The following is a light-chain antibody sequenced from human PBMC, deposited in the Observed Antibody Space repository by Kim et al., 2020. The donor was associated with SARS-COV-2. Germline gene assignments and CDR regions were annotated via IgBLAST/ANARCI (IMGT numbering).Light chain of an antibody. CDR1: QDITNY. CDR3: QQYDEILALT. V-gene: IGKV1-33*01. Sequence: DIQMTQSPSSLSASVGDRVTITCQASQDITNYLNWYQQKPGKAPKLLIYDASNLETGVPSRFSGSGSGTDFTFTITSLQPEDIATYHCQQYDEILALTLGGGTKM. CDR2: DAS. J-gene: IGKJ4*01.